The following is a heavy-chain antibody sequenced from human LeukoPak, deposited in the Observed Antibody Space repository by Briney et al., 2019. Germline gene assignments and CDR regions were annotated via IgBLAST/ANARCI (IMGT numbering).Heavy chain of an antibody. V-gene: IGHV4-4*07. CDR3: ARVGGSYGGDAFDI. CDR2: IYTSGST. Sequence: SETLSLTCTVSGDSISSYYWSWIRQPAGKGLEWIGRIYTSGSTNYNPSLKSRVTISVDTSKNQFSLKLSSVTAADTAVYYCARVGGSYGGDAFDIWGQGTMVTVSS. J-gene: IGHJ3*02. D-gene: IGHD1-26*01. CDR1: GDSISSYY.